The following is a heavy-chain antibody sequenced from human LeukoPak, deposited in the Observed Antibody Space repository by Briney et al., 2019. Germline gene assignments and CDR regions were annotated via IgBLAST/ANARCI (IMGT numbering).Heavy chain of an antibody. D-gene: IGHD1-26*01. CDR3: ARELVGNPIDY. V-gene: IGHV1-8*01. Sequence: ASVKVSCKPSGYTLTSHDINWVRQATGQGLEWMGWMNPNSGNTGYAQKFQGRVTMTRNTSISTAYMELSSLRSEDTAVYYCARELVGNPIDYWGQGTLVTVSS. CDR1: GYTLTSHD. CDR2: MNPNSGNT. J-gene: IGHJ4*02.